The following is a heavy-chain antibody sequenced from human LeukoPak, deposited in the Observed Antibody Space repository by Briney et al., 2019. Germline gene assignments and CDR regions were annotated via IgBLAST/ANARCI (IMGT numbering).Heavy chain of an antibody. D-gene: IGHD1-26*01. J-gene: IGHJ3*02. Sequence: PSVKVSCKASGYTFTSYGISWVRQAPGQGLEWMGWISAYNGNTNYAQKLQGRVTMTTDASTSTAYMELRSLRSDDTAVYYCARDRVVGATFGSAFDIWGQVTMVTASS. CDR3: ARDRVVGATFGSAFDI. CDR1: GYTFTSYG. CDR2: ISAYNGNT. V-gene: IGHV1-18*01.